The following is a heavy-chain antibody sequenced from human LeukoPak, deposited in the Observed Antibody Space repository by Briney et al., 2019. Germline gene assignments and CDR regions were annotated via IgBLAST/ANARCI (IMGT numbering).Heavy chain of an antibody. V-gene: IGHV4-4*09. CDR1: GGSISSYY. CDR2: IYTSGST. CDR3: VKLSGAYYYYYMDV. D-gene: IGHD2/OR15-2a*01. J-gene: IGHJ6*03. Sequence: PSETLSLTCTVSGGSISSYYWSWIRQPPGKGLEWIGYIYTSGSTNYNPSLKSRVTISVDTSKNQFSLKLSSVTAADTAVYYCVKLSGAYYYYYMDVWGKGTTVTVSS.